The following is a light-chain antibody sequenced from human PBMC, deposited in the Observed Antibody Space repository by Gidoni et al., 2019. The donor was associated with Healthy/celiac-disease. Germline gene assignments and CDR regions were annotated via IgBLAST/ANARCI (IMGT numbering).Light chain of an antibody. V-gene: IGKV1-39*01. Sequence: IQMTHAPSSLSASVGDRVTITCRASQSISSYLNWYQQKPGKAPKLLIYAASSLQSGVLSRFSGSGSGTDFTLTISSLQPEDFATYYCQQSYSTLTWTFGQGTKVEIK. CDR1: QSISSY. J-gene: IGKJ1*01. CDR3: QQSYSTLTWT. CDR2: AAS.